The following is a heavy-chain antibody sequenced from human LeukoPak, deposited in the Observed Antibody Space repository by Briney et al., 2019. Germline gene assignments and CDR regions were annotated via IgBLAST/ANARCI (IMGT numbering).Heavy chain of an antibody. CDR2: IYYSGST. V-gene: IGHV4-59*01. CDR1: GGXISTYY. CDR3: ARSERYSSGWYFYFDY. Sequence: SETLSLTCSVSGGXISTYYWSWIRQPPGKGLEWIGYIYYSGSTNYNPSLKSRVTISIDTSKNQFSLNLSSVTAADTAVYYCARSERYSSGWYFYFDYWGQGTLVTVSS. J-gene: IGHJ4*02. D-gene: IGHD6-19*01.